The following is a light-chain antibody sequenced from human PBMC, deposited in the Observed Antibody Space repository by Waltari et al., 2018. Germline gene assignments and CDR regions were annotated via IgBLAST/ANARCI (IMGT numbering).Light chain of an antibody. CDR3: SSYTSSSTSRYV. Sequence: QSALPQPASVSGSPGQSITISCTGTSSDVGGYNYVSWYQQHPGKAPKLMIYDVSKRPSGVSNRFSGSKSGNTASLTISGLQAEDEADYYCSSYTSSSTSRYVFGTGTKVTVL. J-gene: IGLJ1*01. V-gene: IGLV2-14*01. CDR2: DVS. CDR1: SSDVGGYNY.